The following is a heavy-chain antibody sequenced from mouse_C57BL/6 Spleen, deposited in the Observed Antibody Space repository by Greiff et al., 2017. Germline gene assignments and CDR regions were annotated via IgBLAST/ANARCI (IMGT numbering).Heavy chain of an antibody. CDR1: GYTFTSYG. Sequence: QVQLQQSGAELARPGASVKLSCKASGYTFTSYGIRWVKQRTGQGLEWIGEISPRSGNTYYNEKFKGKATLTADKSSSTAYMELRSLTSENSAVYFSARKGDECDYPWYFDVWGTGTTVTVSS. D-gene: IGHD2-4*01. V-gene: IGHV1-81*01. CDR3: ARKGDECDYPWYFDV. CDR2: ISPRSGNT. J-gene: IGHJ1*03.